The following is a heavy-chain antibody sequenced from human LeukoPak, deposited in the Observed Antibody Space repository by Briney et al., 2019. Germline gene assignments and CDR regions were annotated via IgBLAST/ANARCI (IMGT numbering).Heavy chain of an antibody. CDR3: AKSEYDYVWGSYRSSFNY. Sequence: GASVKVSCKASGYTFTSYDINWVRQATGQGLEWMGWMNPNSGNTGYAQKFQGRVTMTRDTSISTAYMELSRLRSDDTAVYYCAKSEYDYVWGSYRSSFNYWGQGTLVTVSS. J-gene: IGHJ4*02. CDR2: MNPNSGNT. D-gene: IGHD3-16*02. CDR1: GYTFTSYD. V-gene: IGHV1-8*02.